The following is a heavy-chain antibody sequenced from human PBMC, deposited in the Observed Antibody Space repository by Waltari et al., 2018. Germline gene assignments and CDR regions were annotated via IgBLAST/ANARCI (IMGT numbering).Heavy chain of an antibody. CDR1: GGSFSGDY. CDR2: TNHTGST. D-gene: IGHD4-17*01. Sequence: QVQLQQWGAGLLKPSETLSLTCAVYGGSFSGDYWSWIRQSPGKGLEWIGETNHTGSTNYNPSLKRRVTISVDTSKNQFSLKLSSVIAADTAVYYCARGWLRGLYGDSPPLGYWGQGTLVTVSS. J-gene: IGHJ4*02. V-gene: IGHV4-34*01. CDR3: ARGWLRGLYGDSPPLGY.